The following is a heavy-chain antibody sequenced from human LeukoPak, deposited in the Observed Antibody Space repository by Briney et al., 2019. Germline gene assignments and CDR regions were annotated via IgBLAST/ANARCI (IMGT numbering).Heavy chain of an antibody. V-gene: IGHV4-38-2*02. J-gene: IGHJ4*02. CDR2: VYHSGST. D-gene: IGHD3-10*01. Sequence: PGGSLRLSCAASGFTFSDYYMSWIRQPPGKGLEWIGSVYHSGSTFYNPSLKSRVTVLADPSKNQFSLKLTSVTAADTAVYYCARDQDYYGSGSYGPDYWGQGILVTVSS. CDR1: GFTFSDYY. CDR3: ARDQDYYGSGSYGPDY.